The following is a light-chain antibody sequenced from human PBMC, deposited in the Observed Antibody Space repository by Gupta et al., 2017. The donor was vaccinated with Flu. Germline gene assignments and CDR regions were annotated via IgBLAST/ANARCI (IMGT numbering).Light chain of an antibody. J-gene: IGKJ1*01. CDR3: QQYNSYSWT. Sequence: GDRVTITCRASQSIGSWLAWFLQKPGKAPKPLIYKASNLEDGVPSRFSGRGSGTEFTLTISSLQPDDYATYYCQQYNSYSWTFGQGTRVEI. CDR2: KAS. CDR1: QSIGSW. V-gene: IGKV1-5*03.